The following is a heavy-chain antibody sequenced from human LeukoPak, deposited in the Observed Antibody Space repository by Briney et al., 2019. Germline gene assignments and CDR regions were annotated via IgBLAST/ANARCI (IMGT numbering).Heavy chain of an antibody. D-gene: IGHD2-2*02. CDR1: GYTFTSYG. J-gene: IGHJ6*02. CDR3: ARVGGNIVVVPAAIFRYGMDV. Sequence: ASVEVSCKASGYTFTSYGISWVRQAPGQGLEWMGWISAYNGNTNYAQKLQGRVTMTTDTSTSTAYMELRSLRSDDTAVYYCARVGGNIVVVPAAIFRYGMDVWGQGTTVTVSS. V-gene: IGHV1-18*01. CDR2: ISAYNGNT.